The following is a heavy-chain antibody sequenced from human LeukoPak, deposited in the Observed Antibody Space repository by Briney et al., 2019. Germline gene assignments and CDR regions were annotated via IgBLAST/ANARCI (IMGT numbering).Heavy chain of an antibody. V-gene: IGHV1-2*02. CDR1: GYTFTGYY. J-gene: IGHJ6*02. Sequence: GASVKVSCKASGYTFTGYYMHWVRQAPGQGLEWMGWINPNSGGTNYAQKFRGRVTMTRDTSISTAYMELSRLRSDDTAVYYCARGGYYGGNSYYYYGMDVWGQGTTVTVSS. CDR3: ARGGYYGGNSYYYYGMDV. D-gene: IGHD4-23*01. CDR2: INPNSGGT.